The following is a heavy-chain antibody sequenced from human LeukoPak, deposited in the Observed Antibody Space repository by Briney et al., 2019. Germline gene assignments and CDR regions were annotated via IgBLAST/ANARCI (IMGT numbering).Heavy chain of an antibody. V-gene: IGHV4-39*07. CDR3: ARGYGGDGVDY. D-gene: IGHD2-21*02. CDR2: IYYSGST. Sequence: SETLSLTCTVSGGSISSSSYYWGWIRQPPGKGLEWIGSIYYSGSTYYNPSLKSRVTISVDTSKNQFSLKLSSVTAADTAVYYCARGYGGDGVDYWGQGTLVTVSS. J-gene: IGHJ4*02. CDR1: GGSISSSSYY.